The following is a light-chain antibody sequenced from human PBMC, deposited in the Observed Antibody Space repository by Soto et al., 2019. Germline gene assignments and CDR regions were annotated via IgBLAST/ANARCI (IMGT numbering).Light chain of an antibody. J-gene: IGLJ2*01. V-gene: IGLV4-69*01. CDR1: SGHSSYA. CDR2: LNSDGSH. Sequence: QLVLTQSPSAAASLGPSVKLTCTLTSGHSSYAIAWHQQQPEKGPRYLMKLNSDGSHNKGDGIPDRFSGSSSGAERYLTISSLQSEGEDDYDWQTWGTGVVFGGGTKLTVL. CDR3: QTWGTGVV.